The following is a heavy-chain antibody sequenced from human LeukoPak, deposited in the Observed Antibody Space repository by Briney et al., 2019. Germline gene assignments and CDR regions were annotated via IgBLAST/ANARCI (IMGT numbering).Heavy chain of an antibody. Sequence: AASVKVSCKASGFTFTDYYMHWVRQAPGQGLEWMGWISAYNGNTNYAQKLQGRVTMTTDTSTSTAYMELRSLRSDDTAVYYCARVNFHTVDVWGQGTTVTVSS. CDR1: GFTFTDYY. CDR2: ISAYNGNT. V-gene: IGHV1-18*04. CDR3: ARVNFHTVDV. J-gene: IGHJ6*02.